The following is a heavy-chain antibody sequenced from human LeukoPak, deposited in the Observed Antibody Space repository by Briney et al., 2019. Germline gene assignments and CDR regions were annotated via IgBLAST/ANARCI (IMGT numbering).Heavy chain of an antibody. Sequence: PSETLSLTCTVSGGSISSSSYYWGWIRQPLGKGLEWIGSIYYSGSTYYNQSLKSRVTISVDTSKNQFSLKLSSVTAADTAVYYCARVPGRVVGVVISPFDYWGQGTLVTVSS. D-gene: IGHD3-3*01. CDR2: IYYSGST. J-gene: IGHJ4*02. CDR3: ARVPGRVVGVVISPFDY. CDR1: GGSISSSSYY. V-gene: IGHV4-39*01.